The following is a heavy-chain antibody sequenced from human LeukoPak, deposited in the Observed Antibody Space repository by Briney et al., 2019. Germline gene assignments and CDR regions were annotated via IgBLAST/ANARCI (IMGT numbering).Heavy chain of an antibody. CDR2: INPNSGGT. Sequence: ASVKVSCKASGYTFTGYYMHWVRQAPGQGLEWMGWINPNSGGTNYAQKFQGRVTMTRDTSISTAYMELSRLRSDDTAMYYCASIGSSYYGSGSYFDYWGQGTLVTVSS. CDR1: GYTFTGYY. V-gene: IGHV1-2*02. D-gene: IGHD3-10*01. J-gene: IGHJ4*02. CDR3: ASIGSSYYGSGSYFDY.